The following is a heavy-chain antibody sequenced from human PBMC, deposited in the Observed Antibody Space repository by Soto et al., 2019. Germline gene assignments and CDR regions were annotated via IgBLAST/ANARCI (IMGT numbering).Heavy chain of an antibody. CDR1: GYTFTSYY. D-gene: IGHD6-19*01. Sequence: EASVKVSCKASGYTFTSYYMHWVRQAPGQGLEWMGIINPSGGSTSYAQKFQGRVTMTRDTSTSTVYMELSSLRSEDTAVYYCARDLGLRIAVAGTGGMDVWGQGTTVTVSS. CDR2: INPSGGST. V-gene: IGHV1-46*01. J-gene: IGHJ6*02. CDR3: ARDLGLRIAVAGTGGMDV.